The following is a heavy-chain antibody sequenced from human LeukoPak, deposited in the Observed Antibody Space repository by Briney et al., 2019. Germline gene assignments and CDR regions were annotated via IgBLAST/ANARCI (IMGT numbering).Heavy chain of an antibody. CDR3: ARHPRRCAGFCGFFDY. D-gene: IGHD2-21*01. Sequence: GGSLRLSCAASGFTFSSYAMSWVRQAPGKGLEWVSAISGSGGSTYYADSVKGRFTISRDNSKNTLYLQMNSLRAEDTAVYYCARHPRRCAGFCGFFDYWGQGTLVTVSS. J-gene: IGHJ4*02. CDR2: ISGSGGST. CDR1: GFTFSSYA. V-gene: IGHV3-23*01.